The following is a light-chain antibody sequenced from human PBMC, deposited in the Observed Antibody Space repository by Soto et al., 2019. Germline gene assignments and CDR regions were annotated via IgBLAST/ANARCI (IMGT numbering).Light chain of an antibody. V-gene: IGLV1-40*01. CDR1: SSNIGAGYD. Sequence: QSVLTQPPSVSGAPGQRVTISCTGSSSNIGAGYDVHWYQRLPGTAPKVLIYNNNNRPSGVPDRFSGSKSGTSASLAITGLQAEDEADYYCQSSDSSLSGSYVFGTGTTVTVL. J-gene: IGLJ1*01. CDR3: QSSDSSLSGSYV. CDR2: NNN.